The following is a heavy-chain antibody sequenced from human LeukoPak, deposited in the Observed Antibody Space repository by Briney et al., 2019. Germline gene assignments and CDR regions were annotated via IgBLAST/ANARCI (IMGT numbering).Heavy chain of an antibody. D-gene: IGHD6-13*01. Sequence: SMKVSCKASGGTFSSYAISWVRQAPGQGLEWMGGIIPIFGTANYAQKFQGRVTMTTDTSTSTAYMELRSLRSDDTAVYYCARGGIAAAGTSDYWGQGTLVTVSS. CDR3: ARGGIAAAGTSDY. CDR2: IIPIFGTA. V-gene: IGHV1-69*05. J-gene: IGHJ4*02. CDR1: GGTFSSYA.